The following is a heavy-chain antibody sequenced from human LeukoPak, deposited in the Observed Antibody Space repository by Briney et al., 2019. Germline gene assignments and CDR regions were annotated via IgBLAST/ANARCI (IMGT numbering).Heavy chain of an antibody. CDR2: ISGSGGST. Sequence: PGGSLRPPCAASGFTFSSYWMSWVRQAPGKGLEWVSAISGSGGSTYYADSVKGRFTISRDNSKNTLYLQMNSLRAEDTAVYYCAKLKPIAAAGTGYYFDYWGQGTLVTVSS. D-gene: IGHD6-13*01. J-gene: IGHJ4*02. CDR1: GFTFSSYW. CDR3: AKLKPIAAAGTGYYFDY. V-gene: IGHV3-23*01.